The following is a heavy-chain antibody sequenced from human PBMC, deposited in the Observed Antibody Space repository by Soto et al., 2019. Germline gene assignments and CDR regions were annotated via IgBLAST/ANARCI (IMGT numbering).Heavy chain of an antibody. CDR1: GFTFSNYA. CDR3: AKEDEQCNPPYYYGMDV. D-gene: IGHD2-8*01. CDR2: ISGGGGST. V-gene: IGHV3-23*01. Sequence: GGSLRLSCAASGFTFSNYAMSWVRQAPGKGLEWVSTISGGGGSTYYADSVKGRFIISRDKSKNTVYLQMNSLRAEDTAVYYCAKEDEQCNPPYYYGMDVWGQGTTVTVSS. J-gene: IGHJ6*02.